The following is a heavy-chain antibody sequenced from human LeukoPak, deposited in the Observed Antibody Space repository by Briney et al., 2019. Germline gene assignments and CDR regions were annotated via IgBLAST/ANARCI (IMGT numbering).Heavy chain of an antibody. CDR1: GYTFTSYD. D-gene: IGHD2-2*01. Sequence: ASVKASCKASGYTFTSYDINWVRQATGQGLEWMGWMNPNSGNTGYAQKFQGRVTITRNTSISTAYMELSSLRSEDTAVYYCARGYCSSTSCYPQDYWGQGTLVTVSS. V-gene: IGHV1-8*03. CDR2: MNPNSGNT. J-gene: IGHJ4*02. CDR3: ARGYCSSTSCYPQDY.